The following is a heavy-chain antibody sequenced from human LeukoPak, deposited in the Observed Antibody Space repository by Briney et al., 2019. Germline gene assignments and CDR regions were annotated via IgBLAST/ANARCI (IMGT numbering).Heavy chain of an antibody. Sequence: GRSLRLSCAASGFTFNTYGMHWVRQAPGKGLEWVAFIRYDGSNKYYADSVKGRFTISRDNSKNTLYLQMNSLRAEDTALYYCAKDPYPVATRLGMFDYWGQGTLVTVSS. CDR2: IRYDGSNK. CDR3: AKDPYPVATRLGMFDY. J-gene: IGHJ4*02. V-gene: IGHV3-30*02. D-gene: IGHD5-12*01. CDR1: GFTFNTYG.